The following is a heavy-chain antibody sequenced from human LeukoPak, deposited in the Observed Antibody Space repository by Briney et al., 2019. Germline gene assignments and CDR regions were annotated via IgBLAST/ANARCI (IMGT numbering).Heavy chain of an antibody. Sequence: GGSLRLSCAASGFTVSSNYMSWVRQAPGKGLEWVSVIYSGGSTYYAGSVKGRFTISRDNSKNTLYLQMNRLRAEDTAVYYCARGAASAFDYWGQGTLVTVSS. V-gene: IGHV3-66*02. J-gene: IGHJ4*02. CDR3: ARGAASAFDY. CDR1: GFTVSSNY. D-gene: IGHD2-15*01. CDR2: IYSGGST.